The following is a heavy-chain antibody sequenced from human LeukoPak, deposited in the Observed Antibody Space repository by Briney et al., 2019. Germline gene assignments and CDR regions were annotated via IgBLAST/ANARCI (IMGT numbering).Heavy chain of an antibody. J-gene: IGHJ4*02. CDR2: IYTGGTP. V-gene: IGHV3-53*01. D-gene: IGHD6-13*01. Sequence: GGSLRLSCAASGFTFDDYAMHWVRQAPGKGLEWVSVIYTGGTPYYADSVKGRFTISRDISKNTVYLQMNSLRVEDTAVYFCARGAATGPTLGLDYWGQGTLVTVSS. CDR3: ARGAATGPTLGLDY. CDR1: GFTFDDYA.